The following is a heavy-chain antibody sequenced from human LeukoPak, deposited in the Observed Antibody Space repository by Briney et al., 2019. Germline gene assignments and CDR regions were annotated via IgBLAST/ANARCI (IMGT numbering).Heavy chain of an antibody. Sequence: PSETLSLTCTVSGGSISSSSYYWSWIRQPPGKGLEWIGYIYYSGSTNYNPSLKSRVTISVDTSKNQFSLKLSSVTAADTAVYYCARAPRNNYYYGSGSYYNGGNWFDPWGQGTLVTVSS. CDR2: IYYSGST. J-gene: IGHJ5*02. CDR1: GGSISSSSYY. V-gene: IGHV4-61*01. CDR3: ARAPRNNYYYGSGSYYNGGNWFDP. D-gene: IGHD3-10*01.